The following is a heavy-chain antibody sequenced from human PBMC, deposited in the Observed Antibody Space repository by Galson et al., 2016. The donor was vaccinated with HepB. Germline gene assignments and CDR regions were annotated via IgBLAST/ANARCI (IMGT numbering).Heavy chain of an antibody. CDR2: ISGSGTKT. V-gene: IGHV3-23*01. D-gene: IGHD2-15*01. CDR1: GFTFSSYA. J-gene: IGHJ5*02. Sequence: SLRLSCAASGFTFSSYAMSWVRQAPGKGLEWVALISGSGTKTYYADSVKGRFTISRDNSRNTLYLQMNSLRAEDTAVYYCAKDLTVTLHWFDPWGQGTLVTVSS. CDR3: AKDLTVTLHWFDP.